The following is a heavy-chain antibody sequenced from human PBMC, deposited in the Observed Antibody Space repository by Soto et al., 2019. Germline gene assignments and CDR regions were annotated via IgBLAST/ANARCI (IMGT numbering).Heavy chain of an antibody. D-gene: IGHD3-3*01. J-gene: IGHJ3*02. CDR2: INHSGST. V-gene: IGHV4-34*01. CDR3: ARVRDYDFWSGYDGAFDI. Sequence: SETLSLTCAVYGGSFSGYYWSWTRQPPGKGLEWIGEINHSGSTNYNPSLKSRVTISVDTSKNQFSLKLSSVTAADTAVYYCARVRDYDFWSGYDGAFDIWGQGTMVTVSS. CDR1: GGSFSGYY.